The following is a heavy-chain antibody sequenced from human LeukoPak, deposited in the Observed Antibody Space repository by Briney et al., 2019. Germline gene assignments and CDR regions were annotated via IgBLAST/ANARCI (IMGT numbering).Heavy chain of an antibody. J-gene: IGHJ4*02. Sequence: GASVKVSCKSSGYTFTSYAMHWVRQAPGQRLEWMGWINAGNGNTKYSQEFQGRVTITRDTSASTAYMELSSLRSEDMAVYYCARSGPTSSGWYSDYWGQGTLVTVSS. D-gene: IGHD6-19*01. CDR2: INAGNGNT. V-gene: IGHV1-3*03. CDR3: ARSGPTSSGWYSDY. CDR1: GYTFTSYA.